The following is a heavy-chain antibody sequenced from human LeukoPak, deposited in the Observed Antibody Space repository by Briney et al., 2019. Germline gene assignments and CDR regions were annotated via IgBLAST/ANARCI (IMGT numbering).Heavy chain of an antibody. CDR3: ARVPTFGGVIVIGPPDY. J-gene: IGHJ4*02. CDR1: GFTVSTNY. CDR2: IYSGGST. D-gene: IGHD3-16*02. V-gene: IGHV3-53*01. Sequence: GGSLRLSCAASGFTVSTNYMSWVRQAPGKGLEWVSVIYSGGSTDYADSVKGRFTISRDNSKNTLYLQMNSLRAEDTAVYYCARVPTFGGVIVIGPPDYWGQGTLVTVSS.